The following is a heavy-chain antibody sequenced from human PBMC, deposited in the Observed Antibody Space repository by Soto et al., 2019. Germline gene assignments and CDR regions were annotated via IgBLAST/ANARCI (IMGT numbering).Heavy chain of an antibody. CDR3: ARERGAYNWNWFDP. CDR1: GGSFSGYY. D-gene: IGHD1-20*01. J-gene: IGHJ5*02. CDR2: INHSGST. V-gene: IGHV4-34*01. Sequence: SETLSLTCAVYGGSFSGYYWSWIRQPPGKGLEWIGEINHSGSTNYNPSLKSRVTITVDTSKNQFSLKLGSVTAADTAVYYCARERGAYNWNWFDPWGQGTLVTVSS.